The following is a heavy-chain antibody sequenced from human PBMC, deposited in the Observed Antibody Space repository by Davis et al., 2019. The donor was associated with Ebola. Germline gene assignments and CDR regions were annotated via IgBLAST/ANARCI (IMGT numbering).Heavy chain of an antibody. CDR3: ARTFRGSFDY. D-gene: IGHD2/OR15-2a*01. J-gene: IGHJ4*02. V-gene: IGHV6-1*01. CDR1: A. CDR2: TYYRSKWYN. Sequence: AINWVRQAPGHGLEWLGRTYYRSKWYNDYAVSVKSRITINPDTSKNQFSLQLNSVTPEDTAVYYCARTFRGSFDYWGQGTLVTVSS.